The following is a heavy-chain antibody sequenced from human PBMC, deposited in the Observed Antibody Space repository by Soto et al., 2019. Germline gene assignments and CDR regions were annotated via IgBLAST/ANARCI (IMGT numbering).Heavy chain of an antibody. CDR1: GGSISSNVSY. Sequence: PSEALSLTCTVSGGSISSNVSYWAWIRQPPGKGLEWIGSIYNAGSTYSNPSLHSPVSISVDSSKTIFSLKVSSVTGADTDVYYCATQYYDSSGWYFFDYWGQGTLVTVSS. V-gene: IGHV4-39*01. CDR3: ATQYYDSSGWYFFDY. D-gene: IGHD3-22*01. J-gene: IGHJ4*02. CDR2: IYNAGST.